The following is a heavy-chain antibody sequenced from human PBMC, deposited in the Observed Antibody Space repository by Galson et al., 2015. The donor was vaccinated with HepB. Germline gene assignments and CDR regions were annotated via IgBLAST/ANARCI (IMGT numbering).Heavy chain of an antibody. J-gene: IGHJ4*02. D-gene: IGHD3-16*01. CDR1: GFTFRDWF. V-gene: IGHV3-11*06. CDR2: ISGNSVYT. CDR3: VRENYAPPGY. Sequence: PLRLSCAASGFTFRDWFMSWIRQAPGKGLEWVSYISGNSVYTKYADSVKGRFTISRDNVGHSLYLQMNRLRSEDTAIYYCVRENYAPPGYWGQGAQVTGSS.